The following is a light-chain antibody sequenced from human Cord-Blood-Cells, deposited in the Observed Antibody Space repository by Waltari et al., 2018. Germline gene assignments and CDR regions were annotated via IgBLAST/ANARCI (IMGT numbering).Light chain of an antibody. CDR2: WAS. CDR1: KSVLYSSNNKNY. J-gene: IGKJ2*01. CDR3: QQYYSTPYT. V-gene: IGKV4-1*01. Sequence: DIVMTQSPDSLAVSLGERATINCKSSKSVLYSSNNKNYLALYQQKPGQPPKLLFYWASTRGSGVPDRFSGSGSGTDFTLTISSLQAEDVAVYYCQQYYSTPYTFGQGTKLEIK.